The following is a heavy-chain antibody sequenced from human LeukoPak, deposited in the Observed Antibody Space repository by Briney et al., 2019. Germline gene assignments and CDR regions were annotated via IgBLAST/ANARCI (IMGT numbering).Heavy chain of an antibody. V-gene: IGHV3-30*02. CDR1: GFTFSSYG. CDR2: IRYDGSNK. J-gene: IGHJ4*02. CDR3: AKTDDSSGYYLDY. Sequence: GGSLRLSCAASGFTFSSYGMHWVRQAPGKGLEWGAFIRYDGSNKYYADSVKGRFTISRDNSKNTLYLQMNSLRAEDTAVYYCAKTDDSSGYYLDYWGQGTLVTVSS. D-gene: IGHD3-22*01.